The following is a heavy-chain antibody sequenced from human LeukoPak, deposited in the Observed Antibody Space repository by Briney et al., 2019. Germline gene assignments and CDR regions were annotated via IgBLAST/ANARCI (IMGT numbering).Heavy chain of an antibody. CDR3: ARLVPIVVVPAADNWFDP. V-gene: IGHV5-51*01. J-gene: IGHJ5*02. CDR1: GYSFTSYW. D-gene: IGHD2-2*01. Sequence: GGSLRLSCKGSGYSFTSYWIGWVRQMPGKGLEWMGLIYPGDSDTRYSPSFQGQVTISADKSISTAYLQWSSLKASDTAMYYCARLVPIVVVPAADNWFDPWGQGTLVTVSS. CDR2: IYPGDSDT.